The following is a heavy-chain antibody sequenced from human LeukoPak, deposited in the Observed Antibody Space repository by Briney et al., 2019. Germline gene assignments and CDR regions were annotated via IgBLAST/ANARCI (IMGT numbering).Heavy chain of an antibody. J-gene: IGHJ4*02. CDR1: GFTFSDYW. CDR3: ARSNHADDF. V-gene: IGHV3-74*03. D-gene: IGHD1-14*01. CDR2: INTSGSGT. Sequence: PGGPLRLSCAASGFTFSDYWMHWVRQVPGKGLVWVSRINTSGSGTTYAESVKGRFTISRDNAKNTLYLQMDSLRAEDTGVYYCARSNHADDFWGQGTLVTVSS.